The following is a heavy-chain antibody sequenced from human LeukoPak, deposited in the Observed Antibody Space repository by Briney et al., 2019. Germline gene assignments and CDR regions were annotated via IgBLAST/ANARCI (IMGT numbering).Heavy chain of an antibody. CDR1: GGTFSSYA. CDR2: IIPILGIA. J-gene: IGHJ4*02. CDR3: ATDIVVVPAAKAELFDY. D-gene: IGHD2-2*01. Sequence: SVKVSCKASGGTFSSYAISWVRQVPGQGLEWMGRIIPILGIANYAQKFQGRVTITADKSTSTAYMELSSLRSEDTAVYYCATDIVVVPAAKAELFDYWGQGTLVTVSS. V-gene: IGHV1-69*04.